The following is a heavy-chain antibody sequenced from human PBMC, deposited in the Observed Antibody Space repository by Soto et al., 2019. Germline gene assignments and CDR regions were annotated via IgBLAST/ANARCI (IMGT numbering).Heavy chain of an antibody. CDR2: ISGSGGTT. Sequence: GGSLRLSCVASVFTFSSYALNWVRQAPGRGLEWVSAISGSGGTTYYADSVKGRFTISRDNSKNTLFLQMSSLRAEDAAIYYCAKSPKVISTSSDHWGQGSLVTVSS. V-gene: IGHV3-23*01. D-gene: IGHD3-22*01. J-gene: IGHJ4*02. CDR3: AKSPKVISTSSDH. CDR1: VFTFSSYA.